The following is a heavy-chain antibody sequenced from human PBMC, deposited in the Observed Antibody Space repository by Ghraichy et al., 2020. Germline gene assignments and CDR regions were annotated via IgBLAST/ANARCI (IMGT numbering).Heavy chain of an antibody. J-gene: IGHJ6*02. CDR3: ARDFTNYYYYGLDV. CDR2: ISSSSSTI. CDR1: GFTFSSNS. V-gene: IGHV3-48*02. Sequence: GGSLRLSCAASGFTFSSNSMNWVRQAPGKGLEWVSYISSSSSTIYYADSVKGRFTISRDNAKNSLYLQMNSLRDEDTAVYYCARDFTNYYYYGLDVWGQGTTVTVSS.